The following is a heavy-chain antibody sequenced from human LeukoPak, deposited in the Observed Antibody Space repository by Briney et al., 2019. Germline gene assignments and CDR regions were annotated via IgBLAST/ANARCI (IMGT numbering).Heavy chain of an antibody. CDR2: INYSGST. CDR3: ARGIGGYSYGPADWFDP. D-gene: IGHD5-18*01. V-gene: IGHV4-34*01. Sequence: SETLSLTCAVYGGSFSGYYWSWIRQPPGKGLEWIGEINYSGSTNYNPSLKSRVTISVDTSKNQFSLKLSSVTAADTAVYYCARGIGGYSYGPADWFDPWGQGTLVTVSS. J-gene: IGHJ5*02. CDR1: GGSFSGYY.